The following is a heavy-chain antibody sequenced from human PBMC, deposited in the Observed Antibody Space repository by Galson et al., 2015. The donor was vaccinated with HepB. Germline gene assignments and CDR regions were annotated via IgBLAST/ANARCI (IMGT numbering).Heavy chain of an antibody. CDR3: ARSWYLRRKLDS. D-gene: IGHD3-16*01. CDR1: GFNFTFCD. Sequence: SLRLSCAASGFNFTFCDMSWVRQAPGRGLEWVASISSNGAFMYYTDPVKGRFTISRDTAKNSLSLQMNSLRAEDTAVYYCARSWYLRRKLDSWGQGTLVTVSS. V-gene: IGHV3-21*06. CDR2: ISSNGAFM. J-gene: IGHJ4*02.